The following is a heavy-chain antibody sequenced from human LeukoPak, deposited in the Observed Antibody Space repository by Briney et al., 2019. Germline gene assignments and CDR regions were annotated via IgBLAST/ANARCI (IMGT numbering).Heavy chain of an antibody. V-gene: IGHV3-48*04. J-gene: IGHJ4*02. CDR3: ARDHRYAFDN. D-gene: IGHD5-12*01. CDR2: VGISSGNT. CDR1: GFTFSDYS. Sequence: GGSLRLSYAASGFTFSDYSMNWVRQAPGKELEWISYVGISSGNTKYADSVKGRFTISGDSAKNSVFLQMNSLRVEDTAVYYCARDHRYAFDNWGQGTLVTVSS.